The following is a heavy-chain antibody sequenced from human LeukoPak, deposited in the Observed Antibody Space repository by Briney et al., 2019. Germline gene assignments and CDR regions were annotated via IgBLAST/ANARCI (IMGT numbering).Heavy chain of an antibody. Sequence: GGSLRLSCVASGFIFSDHAFHWVRQSPDKGLEWVALIGSDGTKKYYADSVQGRFTVSRENSKNTLFLQMDTVRADDTAVHFCARQMTSTRLFDSWGQGTLVTVSS. V-gene: IGHV3-30*04. CDR1: GFIFSDHA. CDR3: ARQMTSTRLFDS. J-gene: IGHJ4*02. CDR2: IGSDGTKK. D-gene: IGHD5/OR15-5a*01.